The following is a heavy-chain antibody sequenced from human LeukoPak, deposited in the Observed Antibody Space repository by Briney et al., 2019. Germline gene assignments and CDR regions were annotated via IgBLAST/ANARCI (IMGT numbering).Heavy chain of an antibody. Sequence: GASGKVSCKASGYTFTNYGLSWVRQAPGQGLEWMGWISAYNGNTNYAQNLQGRVTMTTDTSTSTAYMELRSLRSDDTAVYFCARGHGDHSFDYWGQGTLVTVSS. D-gene: IGHD4-17*01. CDR1: GYTFTNYG. J-gene: IGHJ4*02. V-gene: IGHV1-18*01. CDR2: ISAYNGNT. CDR3: ARGHGDHSFDY.